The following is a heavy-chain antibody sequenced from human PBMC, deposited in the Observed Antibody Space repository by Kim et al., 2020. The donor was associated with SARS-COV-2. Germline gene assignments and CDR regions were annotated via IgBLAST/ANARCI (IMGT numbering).Heavy chain of an antibody. Sequence: ASVKVSCKASGYTFTSYAMHWVRQAPGQRLEWMGWINAGNGNTKYSQKFQGRVTITRDTSASTAYMELSSLRSEDTAVYYCARVLRAWSSSPWWKDWGQGTLVTVSS. V-gene: IGHV1-3*01. CDR2: INAGNGNT. J-gene: IGHJ4*02. D-gene: IGHD6-13*01. CDR1: GYTFTSYA. CDR3: ARVLRAWSSSPWWKD.